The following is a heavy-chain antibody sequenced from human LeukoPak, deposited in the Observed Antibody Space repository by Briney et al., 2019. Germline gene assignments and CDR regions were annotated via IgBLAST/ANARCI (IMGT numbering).Heavy chain of an antibody. J-gene: IGHJ4*02. CDR1: GFTFSDYA. V-gene: IGHV4-34*01. CDR3: ARKVGATYFFDY. D-gene: IGHD1-26*01. Sequence: GSLRLSCAASGFTFSDYAMSWARQGPGKGLEWIGEINHSGSTNYNPSLKSRVTISVDTSKNQFSLKLSSVTAADTAVYYCARKVGATYFFDYWGQGTLVTVSS. CDR2: INHSGST.